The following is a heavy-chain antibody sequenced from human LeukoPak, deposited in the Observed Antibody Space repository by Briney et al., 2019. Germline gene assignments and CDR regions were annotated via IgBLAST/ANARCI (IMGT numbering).Heavy chain of an antibody. J-gene: IGHJ4*02. Sequence: HSGGSLRLSCAASGFTFSSYAMSWVRQAPGKGLEWVSAISGSGGSTYYADPVKGRFTISRDNSKNTLYLQMNSLRAEDTAVYYCAKRGLLWFGELSYLDYWGQGTLVTVSS. CDR2: ISGSGGST. D-gene: IGHD3-10*01. CDR3: AKRGLLWFGELSYLDY. CDR1: GFTFSSYA. V-gene: IGHV3-23*01.